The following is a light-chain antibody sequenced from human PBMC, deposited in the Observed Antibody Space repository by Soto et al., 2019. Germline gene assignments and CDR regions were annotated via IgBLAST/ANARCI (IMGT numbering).Light chain of an antibody. J-gene: IGKJ2*01. CDR2: GAS. CDR1: QSVSSAY. CDR3: LQYGSSPKT. Sequence: EIVLTQSPGTLSLSPGERATLSCRASQSVSSAYLAWYQQKPGQGPRLLIYGASSRATGIPDRFSGSGSGTDLTLTISRREPEDFAVYYCLQYGSSPKTFGQGTKLEIK. V-gene: IGKV3-20*01.